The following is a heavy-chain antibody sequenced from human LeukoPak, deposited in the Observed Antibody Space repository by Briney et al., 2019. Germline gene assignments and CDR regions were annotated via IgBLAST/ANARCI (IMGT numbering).Heavy chain of an antibody. CDR3: ARVSGATITTYYGMDV. Sequence: SETLSLTCTVSGCSFSRYYWSWIRQPPGKGLEWIGNIHYSGSTNYNPSLKSRVTISIDTSKNQFSLRLSSVTAVDTAVYYCARVSGATITTYYGMDVWGQGTTVTVS. J-gene: IGHJ6*02. CDR1: GCSFSRYY. V-gene: IGHV4-59*01. D-gene: IGHD5-12*01. CDR2: IHYSGST.